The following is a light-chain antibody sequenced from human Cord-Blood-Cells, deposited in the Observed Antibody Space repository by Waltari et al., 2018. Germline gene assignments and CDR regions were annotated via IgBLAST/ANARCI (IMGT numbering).Light chain of an antibody. V-gene: IGKV1-33*01. CDR1: QDISNY. Sequence: DMQMTQSPSSLSASVGDRVTITCQASQDISNYLNWYQQKPGKAPKLLIYDASNLETGVPSRFSGSGSGTDFTFTISSLQPEYIATYYCQQYDNLPITFGQGTRLEIK. CDR3: QQYDNLPIT. J-gene: IGKJ5*01. CDR2: DAS.